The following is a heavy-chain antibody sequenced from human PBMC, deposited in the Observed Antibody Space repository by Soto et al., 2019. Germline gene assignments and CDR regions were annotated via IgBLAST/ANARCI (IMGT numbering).Heavy chain of an antibody. J-gene: IGHJ5*02. D-gene: IGHD3-16*01. CDR2: FIPIFPAP. CDR3: ATGEAVPAYPNWLDT. Sequence: VQLVQSGAELKKPGSSVKVSCRASGGTIRTYTVSWVRQAPGQGLEWMGAFIPIFPAPNFAQKFQGRLTITADDSTNTAFMELSSLTSEDTALYYCATGEAVPAYPNWLDTWGQGTLVTVSS. CDR1: GGTIRTYT. V-gene: IGHV1-69*12.